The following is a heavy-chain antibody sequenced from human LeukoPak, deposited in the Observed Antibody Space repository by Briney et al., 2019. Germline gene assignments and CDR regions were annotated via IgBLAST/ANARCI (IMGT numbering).Heavy chain of an antibody. Sequence: SVKVSCKASGYTFTSYYMHWVRQAPGQGLEWMGGIIPIFGTANYAQKFQGRVTITADESTSTAYMELSSLRSEDTAVYYCARSFGDYYGSGSSPNWFDPWGQGTLVTVSS. D-gene: IGHD3-10*01. CDR1: GYTFTSYY. V-gene: IGHV1-69*13. CDR3: ARSFGDYYGSGSSPNWFDP. J-gene: IGHJ5*02. CDR2: IIPIFGTA.